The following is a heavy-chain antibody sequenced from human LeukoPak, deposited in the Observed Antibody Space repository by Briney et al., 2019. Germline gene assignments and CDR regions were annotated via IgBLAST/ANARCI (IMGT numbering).Heavy chain of an antibody. D-gene: IGHD2-8*01. CDR1: GGIFNSYA. CDR3: ATAPLGYCTHGVCYTNDF. J-gene: IGHJ4*01. V-gene: IGHV1-69*13. CDR2: IIPKSATT. Sequence: SVKVSCKASGGIFNSYAISWVRQAPGQGLEWMGAIIPKSATTNYAQRFQGRATFTADEGTTTAYMELGGLTSGDTARYFCATAPLGYCTHGVCYTNDFWGQGTLITVSS.